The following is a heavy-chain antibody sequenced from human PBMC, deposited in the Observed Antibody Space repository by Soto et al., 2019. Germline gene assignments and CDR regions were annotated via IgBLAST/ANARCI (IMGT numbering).Heavy chain of an antibody. CDR3: ARVEAGAGYYYYGMDV. D-gene: IGHD6-13*01. CDR2: TYYRSKWYN. V-gene: IGHV6-1*01. CDR1: GDSVSSNSAA. J-gene: IGHJ6*02. Sequence: PSQTLSLPCAISGDSVSSNSAAWNWIRQSPSRGLEWLGRTYYRSKWYNDYAVSVKSRITINPDTSKNQFSLQLNSVTPEDTAVYYCARVEAGAGYYYYGMDVWGQGTTVTVSS.